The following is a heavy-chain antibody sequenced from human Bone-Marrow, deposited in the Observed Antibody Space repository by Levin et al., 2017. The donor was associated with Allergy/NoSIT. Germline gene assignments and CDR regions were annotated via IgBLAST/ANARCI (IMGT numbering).Heavy chain of an antibody. CDR2: IYYSGST. CDR1: VGSISSSDYY. J-gene: IGHJ3*02. Sequence: SETLSLTCTVSVGSISSSDYYWGWIRQPPGKGLEWIGNIYYSGSTHYNPSLQSRVTISVDTSKNQFSLKLNSVTAAATAFYYCARLGWGDAFDIWGQGTMVTVSS. D-gene: IGHD3-16*01. CDR3: ARLGWGDAFDI. V-gene: IGHV4-39*01.